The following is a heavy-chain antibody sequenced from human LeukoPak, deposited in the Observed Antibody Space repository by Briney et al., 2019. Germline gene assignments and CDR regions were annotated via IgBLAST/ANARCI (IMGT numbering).Heavy chain of an antibody. CDR2: ISGSGGST. CDR1: GFTFSSYA. D-gene: IGHD3-10*01. J-gene: IGHJ4*02. V-gene: IGHV3-23*01. CDR3: ARSRPLRGVTVDY. Sequence: PGGSLTLSCAVSGFTFSSYAMSWVRQAPGRGLEWVSAISGSGGSTYYADSVKGRFNISRDNAKNSLHLQMNSLRDEDTAVYYCARSRPLRGVTVDYWGQGSLVSVCS.